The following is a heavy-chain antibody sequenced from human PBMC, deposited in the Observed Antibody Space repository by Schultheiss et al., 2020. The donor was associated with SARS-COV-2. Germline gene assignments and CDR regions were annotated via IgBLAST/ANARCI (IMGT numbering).Heavy chain of an antibody. J-gene: IGHJ4*02. CDR1: GGSFSGDY. CDR3: ARVGYYYDSSGYYPYYFDY. Sequence: SQTLSLTCAVYGGSFSGDYWSWIRQPPGKGLEWIGEINHSGSTYYNPSLKSRITISVDTSKNQFSLKLSSVTAADTAVYYCARVGYYYDSSGYYPYYFDYWGQGTLVTVSS. V-gene: IGHV4-34*01. D-gene: IGHD3-22*01. CDR2: INHSGST.